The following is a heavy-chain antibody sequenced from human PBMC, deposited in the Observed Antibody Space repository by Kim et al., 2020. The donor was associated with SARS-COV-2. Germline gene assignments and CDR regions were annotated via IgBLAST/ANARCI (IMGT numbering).Heavy chain of an antibody. Sequence: SETLSLTCAVYGGSFSGYYWSWIRQPPGKGLEWIGEINHSGSTNYNPSLKSRVTISVDTSKNQFSLKLGSVTAADTAVYYCARGPYDSSGYPGPGFDYWGQGTLVTVSS. CDR3: ARGPYDSSGYPGPGFDY. J-gene: IGHJ4*02. CDR1: GGSFSGYY. D-gene: IGHD3-22*01. CDR2: INHSGST. V-gene: IGHV4-34*01.